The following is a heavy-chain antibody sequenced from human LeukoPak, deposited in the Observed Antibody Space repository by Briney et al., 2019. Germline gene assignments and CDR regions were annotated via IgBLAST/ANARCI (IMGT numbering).Heavy chain of an antibody. CDR2: IYYSGST. Sequence: SETLSLTCTVSGVSISSGDYYWSWIRQPPGKGLEWIGFIYYSGSTYHNPSLKSRVTLLVDTSKDQFSLKLSSVTAADTAVYYCARAYYDVLTGGGMNWFDPWGQGTLVTVSS. V-gene: IGHV4-30-4*01. J-gene: IGHJ5*02. CDR1: GVSISSGDYY. CDR3: ARAYYDVLTGGGMNWFDP. D-gene: IGHD3-9*01.